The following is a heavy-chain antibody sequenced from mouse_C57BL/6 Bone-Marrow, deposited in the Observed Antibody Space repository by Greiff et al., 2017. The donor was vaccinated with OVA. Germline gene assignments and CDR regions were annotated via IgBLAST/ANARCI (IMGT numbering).Heavy chain of an antibody. CDR2: IDPENGDT. D-gene: IGHD1-1*01. CDR3: TTFYGSSYNYFDY. V-gene: IGHV14-4*01. CDR1: GFNIKDDY. J-gene: IGHJ2*01. Sequence: VQLQQSGAELVRPGASVKLSCTASGFNIKDDYMHWVKQRPEQGLEWIGWIDPENGDTEYASKFQGKATITADISSNTAYLQLSSLTSEDTAVYYCTTFYGSSYNYFDYWGQGTTLTVSS.